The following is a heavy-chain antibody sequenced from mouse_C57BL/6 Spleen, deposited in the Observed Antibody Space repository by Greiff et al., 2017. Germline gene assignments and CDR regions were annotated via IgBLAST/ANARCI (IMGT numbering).Heavy chain of an antibody. D-gene: IGHD1-1*01. CDR3: TRSPRYGSSYWYFDV. Sequence: VQLQQSGAELVRPGASVTLSCKASGYTFTDYEMHWVKQTPVHGLEWIGAIDPETGGTAYNQKFKGKAILTADKSSSTAYMELRSLTSEDSAVYYCTRSPRYGSSYWYFDVWCTGTTVTVSS. CDR2: IDPETGGT. CDR1: GYTFTDYE. J-gene: IGHJ1*03. V-gene: IGHV1-15*01.